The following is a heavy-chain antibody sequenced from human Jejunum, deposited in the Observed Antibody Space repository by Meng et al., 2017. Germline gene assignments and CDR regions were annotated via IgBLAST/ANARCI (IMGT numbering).Heavy chain of an antibody. V-gene: IGHV3-15*01. J-gene: IGHJ4*02. CDR3: ATGAAAADH. D-gene: IGHD6-13*01. CDR2: IKSNSDGGTT. CDR1: GFSFTDAW. Sequence: EVQVVAVGGGLVKPGGSLRLSCVASGFSFTDAWMSWVRQAPGKGLEWVGRIKSNSDGGTTDYAAPVKGRFTISRDDSKNTLYLQMNSLITEDTAVYFCATGAAAADHWGQGTLVTVSS.